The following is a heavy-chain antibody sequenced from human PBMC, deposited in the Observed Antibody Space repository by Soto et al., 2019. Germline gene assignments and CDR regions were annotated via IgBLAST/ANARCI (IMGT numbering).Heavy chain of an antibody. CDR3: ARGGIVVVPAADHAFDI. CDR2: INPNSGGT. V-gene: IGHV1-2*04. D-gene: IGHD2-2*01. J-gene: IGHJ3*02. CDR1: GYTFTGYY. Sequence: GASVKVSCKASGYTFTGYYMHWVRQAPGQGLEWMGRINPNSGGTNYAQKFQGWVTMTRDTSISTAYMELSRLRSDDTAVYYCARGGIVVVPAADHAFDIWRQGTMVTVSS.